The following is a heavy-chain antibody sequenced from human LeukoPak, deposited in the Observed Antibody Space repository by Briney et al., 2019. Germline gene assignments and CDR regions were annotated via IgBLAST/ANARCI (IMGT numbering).Heavy chain of an antibody. D-gene: IGHD3-9*01. CDR3: AKDDILTLIIDY. V-gene: IGHV3-30*18. J-gene: IGHJ4*02. CDR1: GFTFSNYG. Sequence: PGGSLRLSCAASGFTFSNYGMHWVRQAPGKGLEWVSVISFDGSAKYYADSVKGRFTISRDNSKNTLYLQMNSLRAEDTAVYYCAKDDILTLIIDYWGQGTLVTVSS. CDR2: ISFDGSAK.